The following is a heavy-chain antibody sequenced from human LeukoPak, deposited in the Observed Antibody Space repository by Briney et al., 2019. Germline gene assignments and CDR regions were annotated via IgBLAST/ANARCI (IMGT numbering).Heavy chain of an antibody. V-gene: IGHV3-66*02. D-gene: IGHD3-22*01. Sequence: GGSLRLSCAASGFTVSSNYMSWVRQAPGKGLEWLSVIYSDASTYYADSVKGRFTISRDNSKKTLYLQMNSLRAEDTAVYYCARGIYYYDSNGYHPFDYWGQGTLVTVSS. CDR2: IYSDAST. CDR3: ARGIYYYDSNGYHPFDY. J-gene: IGHJ4*02. CDR1: GFTVSSNY.